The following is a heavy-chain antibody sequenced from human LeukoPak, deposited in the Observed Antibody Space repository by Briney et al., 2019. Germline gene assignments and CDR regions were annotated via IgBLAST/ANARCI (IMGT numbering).Heavy chain of an antibody. Sequence: PSETLSLTCAVYGGSFSGKYWTWIRQPPGKGLEWIGEITYSGSIYYKPSLKSRVTISVDTSKNQFSLKLNSVTAADTAVYYCARGVAARAFDYWGQGTLVTVSS. CDR3: ARGVAARAFDY. D-gene: IGHD6-6*01. CDR1: GGSFSGKY. J-gene: IGHJ4*02. CDR2: ITYSGSI. V-gene: IGHV4-34*01.